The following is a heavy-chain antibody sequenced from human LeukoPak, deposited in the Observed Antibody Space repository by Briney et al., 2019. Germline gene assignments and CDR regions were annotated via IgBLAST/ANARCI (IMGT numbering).Heavy chain of an antibody. CDR3: ARPGQLGSLYYGMDV. J-gene: IGHJ6*02. V-gene: IGHV4-34*01. D-gene: IGHD3-10*01. CDR1: DESFRGYH. CDR2: INHSGST. Sequence: SETLSLTCAVYDESFRGYHWTWIRQPPGKGLEWIGEINHSGSTNYNPSLKSRVTISVDTSKNQFSLKLNSVTAADTAVYYCARPGQLGSLYYGMDVWGQGTTVTVS.